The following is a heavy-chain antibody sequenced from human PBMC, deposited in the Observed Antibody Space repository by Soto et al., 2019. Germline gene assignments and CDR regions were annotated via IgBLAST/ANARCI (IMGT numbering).Heavy chain of an antibody. J-gene: IGHJ4*02. V-gene: IGHV3-7*04. CDR3: SRAIFGRSAGCAK. D-gene: IGHD3-10*02. CDR1: GFPFSSYV. Sequence: EVQLVESGGDLVQPGGSLRLSCAASGFPFSSYVMSWVRQATGKGVEWVANIGQDGSDKSYMGSGKGRFTISRDNAQNSQYQQMASLRVEDPAIYYFSRAIFGRSAGCAKWGQGPRVIVSS. CDR2: IGQDGSDK.